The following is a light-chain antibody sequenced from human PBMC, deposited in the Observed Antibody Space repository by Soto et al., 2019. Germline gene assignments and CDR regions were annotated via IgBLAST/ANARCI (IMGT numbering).Light chain of an antibody. J-gene: IGLJ1*01. Sequence: QSALTQPPSVSGSPGQSVAISCXGTSXXVGSYNRVSWYQQPPGTAPKLMIYDVSSRPSEVPDRFSGSKSGNTASLTISGLQAEDEADYYCSSFTTSSTNVFGTGTKLTVL. CDR1: SXXVGSYNR. CDR3: SSFTTSSTNV. CDR2: DVS. V-gene: IGLV2-18*02.